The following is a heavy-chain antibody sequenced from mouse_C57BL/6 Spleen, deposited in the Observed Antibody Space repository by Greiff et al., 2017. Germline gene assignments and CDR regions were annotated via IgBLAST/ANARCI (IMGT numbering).Heavy chain of an antibody. Sequence: QVQLKESGPELVKPGASVKISCKASGYAFSSSWMNWVKQRPGKGLEWIGRIYPGDGDTNYNGKFKGKATLTADKSSSTAYMQLSSLTSEDSAVYLCARGDSSGWGDYWGQGTTLTVSS. V-gene: IGHV1-82*01. D-gene: IGHD3-2*02. J-gene: IGHJ2*01. CDR3: ARGDSSGWGDY. CDR1: GYAFSSSW. CDR2: IYPGDGDT.